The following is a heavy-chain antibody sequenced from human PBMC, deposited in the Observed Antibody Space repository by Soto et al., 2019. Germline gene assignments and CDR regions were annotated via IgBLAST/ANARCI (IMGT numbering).Heavy chain of an antibody. CDR3: ARGVGVVAAANLDY. D-gene: IGHD2-2*01. CDR2: IWYDGSNK. CDR1: GFTFRSCG. Sequence: GGSVRLSCAAYGFTFRSCGMHWIRRAPGKGLEWVAVIWYDGSNKYYADSVRGRFTISRDNSKNTLYLQMNSLRAEDTAVYYCARGVGVVAAANLDYWGQGTLVTVSS. V-gene: IGHV3-33*08. J-gene: IGHJ4*02.